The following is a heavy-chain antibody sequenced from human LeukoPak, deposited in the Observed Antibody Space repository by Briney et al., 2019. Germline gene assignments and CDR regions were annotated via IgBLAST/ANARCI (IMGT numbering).Heavy chain of an antibody. D-gene: IGHD1-26*01. V-gene: IGHV1-18*01. J-gene: IGHJ4*02. CDR2: ISAYNGNT. CDR3: ARDRPSEWVILPVFDY. CDR1: GYTLTSYG. Sequence: ASVKVSCEASGYTLTSYGISWVRQAPGQGLEWMGWISAYNGNTNYARKLQGRVTMTTDTSTSTAYMELRSLRSDDTAVYYCARDRPSEWVILPVFDYWGQGTLVTVSS.